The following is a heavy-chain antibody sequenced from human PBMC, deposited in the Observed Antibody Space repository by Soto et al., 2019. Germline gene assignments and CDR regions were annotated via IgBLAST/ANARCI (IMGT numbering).Heavy chain of an antibody. CDR1: GGSISSYY. J-gene: IGHJ4*02. CDR3: ARGQGRGYCSSTSCYAFAY. D-gene: IGHD2-2*01. CDR2: IYTSGST. V-gene: IGHV4-4*07. Sequence: SETLSLTCTVSGGSISSYYWSWIRQPAGKGLEWIGRIYTSGSTNYNPSLKSRVTMSVDTSKNQFSLKLSSVTAADTAVYYCARGQGRGYCSSTSCYAFAYWGQGTLVTVSS.